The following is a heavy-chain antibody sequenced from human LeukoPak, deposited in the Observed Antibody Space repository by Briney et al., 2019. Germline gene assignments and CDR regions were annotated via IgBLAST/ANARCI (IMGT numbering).Heavy chain of an antibody. V-gene: IGHV3-23*01. D-gene: IGHD3-10*01. Sequence: GGSLRLSCAASGFTFSSYAMSWVRQAPGKGLEWVSAISGNGGSTYCADSVKGRFTISRDNSKNTLYLQMNSLRAEDTAVYYCAKGVSYYGSGSYYSYNWFDPWGRGTLVTVSS. CDR2: ISGNGGST. CDR1: GFTFSSYA. CDR3: AKGVSYYGSGSYYSYNWFDP. J-gene: IGHJ5*02.